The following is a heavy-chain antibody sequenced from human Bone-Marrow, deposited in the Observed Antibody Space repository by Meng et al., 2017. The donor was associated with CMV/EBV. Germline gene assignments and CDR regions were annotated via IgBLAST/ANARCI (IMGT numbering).Heavy chain of an antibody. D-gene: IGHD2-15*01. Sequence: GESLKISCAASGFTFSSYAMSWVRQAPGKGLEWVSYISSSGSTIYYADSVKGRFTISRDNAKNSLYLQMNSLRAEDTAVYYCARRNVGGSRWFDPWGQGTLVTVSS. J-gene: IGHJ5*02. CDR3: ARRNVGGSRWFDP. CDR2: ISSSGSTI. CDR1: GFTFSSYA. V-gene: IGHV3-48*04.